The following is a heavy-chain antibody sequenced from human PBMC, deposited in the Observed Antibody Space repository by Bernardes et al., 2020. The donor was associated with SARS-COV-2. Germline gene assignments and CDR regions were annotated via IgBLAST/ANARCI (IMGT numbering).Heavy chain of an antibody. CDR1: GLAFSISW. CDR3: ARGLGELEN. Sequence: LRLSCPDSGLAFSISWMHLVRQAPGKGLLFVSRISGDGSITTYADSVKGRFTISRANAKNTLYLQMDSLRAEDTAVYYCARGLGELENWGQGTLVTVSS. CDR2: ISGDGSIT. J-gene: IGHJ4*02. V-gene: IGHV3-74*01. D-gene: IGHD1-26*01.